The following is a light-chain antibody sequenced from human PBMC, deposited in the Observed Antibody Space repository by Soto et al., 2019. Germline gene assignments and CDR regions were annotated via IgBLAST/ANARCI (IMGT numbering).Light chain of an antibody. CDR2: DVA. Sequence: VFTHSAATLSLSPRSICTRSCKASQSVNSYLAWYQQKPGQAPRLLIYDVANRATGIPARFSASGSGTDFTLTIRRLEPEDFAVYSCQQRTRWPRTFGQGTKVDI. CDR3: QQRTRWPRT. V-gene: IGKV3-11*01. J-gene: IGKJ2*02. CDR1: QSVNSY.